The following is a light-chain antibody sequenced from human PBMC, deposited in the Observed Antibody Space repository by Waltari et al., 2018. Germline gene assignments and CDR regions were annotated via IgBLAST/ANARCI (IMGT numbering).Light chain of an antibody. Sequence: QSVLTQPPSASGTPGQRVTISCSGSSSNIGSNYVYWYQQLPGTAPKLLTSRNNRRPSGVPDRFAGSKSGTSASLAISGLRSEDEADYYCAAWDDSLSGLWVFGGGTKLTVL. CDR1: SSNIGSNY. CDR3: AAWDDSLSGLWV. J-gene: IGLJ3*02. V-gene: IGLV1-47*01. CDR2: RNN.